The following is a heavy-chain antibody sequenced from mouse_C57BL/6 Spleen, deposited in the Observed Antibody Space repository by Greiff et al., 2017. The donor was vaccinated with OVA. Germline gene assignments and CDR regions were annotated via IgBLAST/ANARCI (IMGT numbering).Heavy chain of an antibody. Sequence: VQLKQSGPELVKPGASVKIPCKASGYTFTDYNMDWVKQSHGKSLEWIGDINPNNGGTIYNQKFKGKATLTVDKSSSTAYMELRSLTSEDTAVYYCARKLRLRGNFDYWGQGTTLTVSS. CDR2: INPNNGGT. J-gene: IGHJ2*01. CDR3: ARKLRLRGNFDY. D-gene: IGHD3-2*02. CDR1: GYTFTDYN. V-gene: IGHV1-18*01.